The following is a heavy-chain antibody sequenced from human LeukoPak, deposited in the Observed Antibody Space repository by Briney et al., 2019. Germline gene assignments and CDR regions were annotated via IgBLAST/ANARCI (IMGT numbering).Heavy chain of an antibody. D-gene: IGHD3-22*01. Sequence: GGSLRLSCAASGFTFSSYWMTWVRQAPGKGLEWVANIKQDGSEKYYVDSVKGRFTISRDNAKNSLSLHMNSLRAEDTAVYYCARGNRLMIVLGEAFDIWGQGTMVTVSS. CDR2: IKQDGSEK. J-gene: IGHJ3*02. CDR3: ARGNRLMIVLGEAFDI. V-gene: IGHV3-7*01. CDR1: GFTFSSYW.